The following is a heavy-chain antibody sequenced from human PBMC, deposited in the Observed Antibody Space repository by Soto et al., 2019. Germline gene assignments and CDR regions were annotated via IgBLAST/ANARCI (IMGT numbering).Heavy chain of an antibody. Sequence: SETLSLTCTVSGGSISSGGYYWSWIRQHPGKGLEWIGYIYYSGSTYYNPSLKSRVTISVDTSKNQFSLKLSSVTAADTAVYYCARGEEKMATGDNWFDPWGQGTLVTVSS. CDR3: ARGEEKMATGDNWFDP. V-gene: IGHV4-31*03. J-gene: IGHJ5*02. CDR1: GGSISSGGYY. CDR2: IYYSGST. D-gene: IGHD5-12*01.